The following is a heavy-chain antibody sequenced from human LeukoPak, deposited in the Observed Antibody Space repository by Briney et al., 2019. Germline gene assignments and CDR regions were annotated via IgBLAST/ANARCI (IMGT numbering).Heavy chain of an antibody. D-gene: IGHD3-10*01. CDR1: GYTFTGSY. V-gene: IGHV1-2*04. Sequence: ASVKVSCKASGYTFTGSYMHWVRQAPGQGLEWMGWINPNSGGTNYAQKFQGWVTMTRDTSISTAYMELSRLRSDDTAVYYCARGYYGSGSAWYYYYGMDVWGQGTTVTVSS. CDR3: ARGYYGSGSAWYYYYGMDV. CDR2: INPNSGGT. J-gene: IGHJ6*02.